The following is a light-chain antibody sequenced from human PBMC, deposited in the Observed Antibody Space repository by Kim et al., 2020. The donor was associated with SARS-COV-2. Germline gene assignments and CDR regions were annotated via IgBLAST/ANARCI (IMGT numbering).Light chain of an antibody. CDR3: QQSHSSPQT. Sequence: ASVGERVTITCRASYNISTYLKWYQQKPGKAPNLLIYGTSNLQSGVPPRFSGSGSGTDFTLTINSLQLEDFATYYCQQSHSSPQTFGQGTKVDIK. CDR2: GTS. J-gene: IGKJ1*01. V-gene: IGKV1-39*01. CDR1: YNISTY.